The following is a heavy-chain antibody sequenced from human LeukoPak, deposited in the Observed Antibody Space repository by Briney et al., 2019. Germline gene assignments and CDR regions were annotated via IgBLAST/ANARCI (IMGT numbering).Heavy chain of an antibody. D-gene: IGHD6-6*01. CDR2: IFYSGIT. J-gene: IGHJ4*02. CDR1: GRSIISSTYY. V-gene: IGHV4-39*01. CDR3: AGQMTQLVREVLAY. Sequence: PSETLSLTCSVSGRSIISSTYYGRWIRQPPGKGREWIGCIFYSGITHYNPALQSRHTISVHPSNHELSQQLSSVTAADTSVYYCAGQMTQLVREVLAYWGQGTLVTVSS.